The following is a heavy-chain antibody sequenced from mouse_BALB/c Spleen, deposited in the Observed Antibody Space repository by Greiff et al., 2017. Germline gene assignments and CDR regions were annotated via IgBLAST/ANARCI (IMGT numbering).Heavy chain of an antibody. Sequence: EVQLVESGGGLVQPGGSLRLSCATSGFTFTDYYMSWVRQPPGKALEWLGFIRNKANGYTTEYSASVKGRFTISRDTSQSILYLQMNALRAEDTAIYYCAREGNHAMDYWGQGTSVTVSS. J-gene: IGHJ4*01. D-gene: IGHD2-1*01. V-gene: IGHV7-3*02. CDR1: GFTFTDYY. CDR3: AREGNHAMDY. CDR2: IRNKANGYTT.